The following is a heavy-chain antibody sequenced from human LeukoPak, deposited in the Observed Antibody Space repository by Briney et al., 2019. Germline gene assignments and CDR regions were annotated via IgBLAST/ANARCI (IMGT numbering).Heavy chain of an antibody. V-gene: IGHV3-11*01. CDR2: ISVSGSDL. Sequence: PGGSLRLSCIAYGFTFSDYYMNWIRQAPGRGLEWVSYISVSGSDLYYADSVKGRFTIFRDNAKNSLYLQMNSLRAEDTAVYYCARSIGSYYTMDVWGQGTTVTVSS. D-gene: IGHD3-22*01. J-gene: IGHJ6*02. CDR3: ARSIGSYYTMDV. CDR1: GFTFSDYY.